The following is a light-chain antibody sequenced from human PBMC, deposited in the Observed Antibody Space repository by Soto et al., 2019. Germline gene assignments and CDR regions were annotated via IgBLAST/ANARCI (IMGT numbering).Light chain of an antibody. V-gene: IGKV1-39*01. CDR3: QQSYSSPIT. CDR2: TAS. J-gene: IGKJ5*01. CDR1: QSISNN. Sequence: DIQVTQSPSSLSASVGDRVTITCRASQSISNNLNWYQQSPGKPPKLLIYTASSLQSGAPSRFSGSGSGTDFTLTISSLQPEDFAIYYCQQSYSSPITFXQGTRMEIK.